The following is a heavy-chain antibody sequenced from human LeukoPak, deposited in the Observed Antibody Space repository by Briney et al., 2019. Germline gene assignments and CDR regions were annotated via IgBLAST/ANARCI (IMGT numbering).Heavy chain of an antibody. CDR1: GGSISSYY. J-gene: IGHJ3*02. D-gene: IGHD2-15*01. Sequence: PSETLSHTCTVSGGSISSYYWSWIRQPPGKGLEWIGYIYYSGSTNYNPSLKSRVTISVDTSKNQFSLKLSSVTAADTAVYYCARDCSGGSVEAFDIWGQGTMVTVSS. V-gene: IGHV4-59*01. CDR2: IYYSGST. CDR3: ARDCSGGSVEAFDI.